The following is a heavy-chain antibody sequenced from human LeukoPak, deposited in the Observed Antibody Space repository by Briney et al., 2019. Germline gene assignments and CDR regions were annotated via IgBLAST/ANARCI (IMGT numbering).Heavy chain of an antibody. CDR1: GGSISSGGYS. V-gene: IGHV4-30-4*07. CDR3: ARASSSTAEFDY. Sequence: PSETLSLTCAVSGGSISSGGYSWSWIRQPPGKGLEWIGYIYYSGSTYYNPSLKSRVTISVDTSKNQFSLKLSSVTAADTAVYYCARASSSTAEFDYWGQGTLVTVSS. D-gene: IGHD6-6*01. CDR2: IYYSGST. J-gene: IGHJ4*02.